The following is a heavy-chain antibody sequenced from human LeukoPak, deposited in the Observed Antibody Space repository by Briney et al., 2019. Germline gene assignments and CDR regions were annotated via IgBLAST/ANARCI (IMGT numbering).Heavy chain of an antibody. Sequence: PGGSLRLSCAASGFTFSNHWMSWVRQAPGKGLEWVATIKEDGRATYYLDSVKGRFTISRDNAKSSLFLQMNSLRAEDTAVYYCARDDHYSSSDYPAPDYWGQGTLVTVSS. J-gene: IGHJ4*02. D-gene: IGHD3-22*01. V-gene: IGHV3-7*05. CDR2: IKEDGRAT. CDR1: GFTFSNHW. CDR3: ARDDHYSSSDYPAPDY.